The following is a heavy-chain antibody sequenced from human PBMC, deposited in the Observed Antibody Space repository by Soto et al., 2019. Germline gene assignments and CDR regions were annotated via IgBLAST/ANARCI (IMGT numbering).Heavy chain of an antibody. CDR1: GGYGSGRTYY. D-gene: IGHD2-2*01. CDR2: DSYRVTV. J-gene: IGHJ4*02. CDR3: TRASGESFGGVPAAISFDY. Sequence: PSETISLTCTVSGGYGSGRTYYWSWIRQPARKGREWIGYDSYRVTVNCSRSLKSRVNITVXTSKNKVSLKLSPVTAAETAVYYCTRASGESFGGVPAAISFDYQGQRPLVTVSS. V-gene: IGHV4-61*01.